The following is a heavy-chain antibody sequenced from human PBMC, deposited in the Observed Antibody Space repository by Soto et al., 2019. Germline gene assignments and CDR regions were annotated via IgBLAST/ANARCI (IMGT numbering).Heavy chain of an antibody. CDR1: GYTFTSYY. D-gene: IGHD6-6*01. CDR3: ARGGASYSSSIILDCYYYYMDV. V-gene: IGHV1-46*03. Sequence: ASVKVSCKASGYTFTSYYMHWVRQAPGQGLEWMGIINPSGGSTSYAQKFQGRVTMTRDTSTSTVYMELSSLRSEDTAVYYCARGGASYSSSIILDCYYYYMDVWGKGTTVTVSS. J-gene: IGHJ6*03. CDR2: INPSGGST.